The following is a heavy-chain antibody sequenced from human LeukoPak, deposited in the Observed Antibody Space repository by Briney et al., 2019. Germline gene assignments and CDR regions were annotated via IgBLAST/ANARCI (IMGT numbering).Heavy chain of an antibody. CDR3: ARDSTKGVVVTRLDY. CDR2: VSGSADST. J-gene: IGHJ4*02. CDR1: GFAFSSYA. Sequence: QAGGSLRLSCAASGFAFSSYAMTWVRQAPGKGLEWVSAVSGSADSTYYADSVKGRFTISRDNSKNTLYLQMNSLRAEDTAVYYCARDSTKGVVVTRLDYWGQGTLVTVSS. D-gene: IGHD3-22*01. V-gene: IGHV3-23*01.